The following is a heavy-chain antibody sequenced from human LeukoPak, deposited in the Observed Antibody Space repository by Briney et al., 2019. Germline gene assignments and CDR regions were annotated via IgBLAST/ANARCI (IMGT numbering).Heavy chain of an antibody. V-gene: IGHV1-69*04. Sequence: GASVKVSCKASGGTFSSYAISWVRQAPGQGLEWMGRIIPILGIANYAQKFQGRVTITADKSTSTAYMELSSLRSEDTAVYYCAREKVGATLIIDYWGQGTLVTVSS. CDR2: IIPILGIA. CDR3: AREKVGATLIIDY. CDR1: GGTFSSYA. J-gene: IGHJ4*02. D-gene: IGHD1-26*01.